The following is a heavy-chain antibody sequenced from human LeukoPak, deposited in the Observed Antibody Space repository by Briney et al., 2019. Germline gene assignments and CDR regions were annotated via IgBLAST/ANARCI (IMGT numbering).Heavy chain of an antibody. CDR2: ISSSSTHI. CDR3: ASAYYDAKEGN. Sequence: PGGSLRLSCAASGFTLSSYSMKWVRQAPGKGLEWVSYISSSSTHIFYADSVKGRFPISRDNARNSLYLQMNSLRAEDTALYYCASAYYDAKEGNWGQGTLVTVSS. D-gene: IGHD3-3*01. CDR1: GFTLSSYS. V-gene: IGHV3-21*04. J-gene: IGHJ4*02.